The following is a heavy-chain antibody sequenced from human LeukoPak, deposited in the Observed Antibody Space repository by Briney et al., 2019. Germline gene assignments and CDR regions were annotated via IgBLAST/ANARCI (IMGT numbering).Heavy chain of an antibody. J-gene: IGHJ4*02. CDR1: GYTFTSYD. CDR3: ARVTYYHILTGSYSGGDFDH. Sequence: ASVKVSCKASGYTFTSYDINWVRQATGQGHEWMGWVNPNSGNTGFAQKFQGRVTMTRNTSISTAYMELSSLRSEDTAVYYCARVTYYHILTGSYSGGDFDHWGQGTLVTVSS. D-gene: IGHD3-9*01. CDR2: VNPNSGNT. V-gene: IGHV1-8*01.